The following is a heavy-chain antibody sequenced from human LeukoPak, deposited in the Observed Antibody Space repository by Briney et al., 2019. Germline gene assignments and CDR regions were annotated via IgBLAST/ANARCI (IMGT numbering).Heavy chain of an antibody. CDR3: ARDSSGYYPNFDY. Sequence: HAGGSLRLSCAASGFTFSSYWMHWVRHAPGKGLVWVSRINSDGSSTIYADSVKGRFTISRDNAKNTLYLQMNSLRAEDTAVYYCARDSSGYYPNFDYWGQGTLVTVSS. D-gene: IGHD3-22*01. V-gene: IGHV3-74*01. J-gene: IGHJ4*02. CDR2: INSDGSST. CDR1: GFTFSSYW.